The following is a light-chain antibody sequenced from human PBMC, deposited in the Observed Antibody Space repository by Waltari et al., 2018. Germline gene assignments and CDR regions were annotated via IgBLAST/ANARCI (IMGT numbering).Light chain of an antibody. Sequence: QSALTQPPSASGSPGQSVPISCTGTSSDVGGYNYVSWYQHHPGKAPKLMIYEVTKRPSGVPDRFSASKSGNTASLTVSGLQAEDEADYYCSSYAGSNAVVFGGGTKLTVL. V-gene: IGLV2-8*01. CDR3: SSYAGSNAVV. CDR1: SSDVGGYNY. J-gene: IGLJ2*01. CDR2: EVT.